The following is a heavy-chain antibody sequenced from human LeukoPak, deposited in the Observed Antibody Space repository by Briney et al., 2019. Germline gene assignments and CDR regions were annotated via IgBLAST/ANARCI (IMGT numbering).Heavy chain of an antibody. CDR1: GFTFSSYS. J-gene: IGHJ6*02. CDR3: ARGTPVGYGDYSRYYYYYGMDV. D-gene: IGHD4-17*01. Sequence: GGSLRLSCAASGFTFSSYSMNWVRQAPGKGLEWVSYISSSSSTIYYADSVKGRFTISRDNAKNSLYLQMNSLRAEDTAVYYCARGTPVGYGDYSRYYYYYGMDVWGQGTTVTVSS. V-gene: IGHV3-48*04. CDR2: ISSSSSTI.